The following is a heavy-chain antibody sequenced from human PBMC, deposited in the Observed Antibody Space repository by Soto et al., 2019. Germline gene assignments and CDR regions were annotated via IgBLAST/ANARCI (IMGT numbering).Heavy chain of an antibody. CDR2: IYYSGST. CDR3: ARTPTNPDTDYYYYMDV. V-gene: IGHV4-31*03. D-gene: IGHD2-2*01. Sequence: SETLSLTCTVSGGSISSGGYYWSWIRQHPGKGLEWIGYIYYSGSTYYNPSLKSRVTISVDTSKNQFSLKLSSVTAADTAVYYCARTPTNPDTDYYYYMDVWGKGTTVTVSS. CDR1: GGSISSGGYY. J-gene: IGHJ6*03.